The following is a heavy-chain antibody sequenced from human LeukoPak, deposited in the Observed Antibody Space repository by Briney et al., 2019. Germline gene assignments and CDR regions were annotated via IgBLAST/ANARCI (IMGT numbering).Heavy chain of an antibody. V-gene: IGHV4-34*01. CDR1: GGSFSGYY. Sequence: PSETLSLTCAVYGGSFSGYYWSWIRQPPGKGLEWIGEINHSGSTNYNPSLMSRVTISVDTSKNQFSLKLSSVTAADTAVYYCARGRPGVPYYFGYWGQGTLVTVSS. CDR3: ARGRPGVPYYFGY. J-gene: IGHJ4*02. CDR2: INHSGST.